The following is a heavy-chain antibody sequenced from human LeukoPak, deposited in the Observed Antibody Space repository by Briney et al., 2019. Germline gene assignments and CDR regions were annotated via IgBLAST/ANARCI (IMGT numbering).Heavy chain of an antibody. CDR2: ISSSSSYI. Sequence: PGGSLRLSCAASGFTFSSYSMNWVRQAPGKGLEWVSSISSSSSYIYYADSVKGRFTISRDNAKNSLYLQMNSLRAEDTAVYYCAKGSIAAPRGYYSYMDVWGRGTTVTVSS. D-gene: IGHD6-6*01. V-gene: IGHV3-21*04. CDR1: GFTFSSYS. CDR3: AKGSIAAPRGYYSYMDV. J-gene: IGHJ6*03.